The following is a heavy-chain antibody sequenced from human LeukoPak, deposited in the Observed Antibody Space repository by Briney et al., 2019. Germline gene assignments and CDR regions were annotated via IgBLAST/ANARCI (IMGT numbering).Heavy chain of an antibody. J-gene: IGHJ4*02. CDR1: GFTVSSNY. CDR3: ASRKGSSGYYDY. CDR2: IYSGGST. Sequence: GGSLRLSCAASGFTVSSNYMSWVRQAPGEGLEWVSVIYSGGSTYYADSVKGRFTISRDNSKNTLYLQMNSLRAEDTAVYYCASRKGSSGYYDYWGQGTLVTVSS. D-gene: IGHD3-22*01. V-gene: IGHV3-66*01.